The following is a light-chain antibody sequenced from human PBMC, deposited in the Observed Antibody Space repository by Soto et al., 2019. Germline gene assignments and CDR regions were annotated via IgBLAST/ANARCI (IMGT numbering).Light chain of an antibody. CDR3: CSYAGSSTYV. V-gene: IGLV2-23*02. CDR2: EVS. J-gene: IGLJ1*01. Sequence: QSVLTQPASVSGSPGQSITISCTGTSIDVGSYNLVSWYQQHPGKAPKLMIYEVSKRPSGVSNRFSGSKSGNTASLTISGLQAEDEADYYCCSYAGSSTYVFGTGTKATVL. CDR1: SIDVGSYNL.